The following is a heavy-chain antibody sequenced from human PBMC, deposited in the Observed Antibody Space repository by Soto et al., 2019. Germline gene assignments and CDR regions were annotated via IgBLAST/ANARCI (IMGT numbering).Heavy chain of an antibody. CDR1: GFTFYDYA. CDR2: ISWNSGSI. CDR3: AKDMTQLDYYYYMDV. J-gene: IGHJ6*03. V-gene: IGHV3-9*01. Sequence: GGSLRLSCAASGFTFYDYAMHWVRQAPGKGLEWVSGISWNSGSIGYADSVKGRFTISRDNAKNSLYLQMNSLRAEDTALYYCAKDMTQLDYYYYMDVWGKGTTVTVSS. D-gene: IGHD2-2*01.